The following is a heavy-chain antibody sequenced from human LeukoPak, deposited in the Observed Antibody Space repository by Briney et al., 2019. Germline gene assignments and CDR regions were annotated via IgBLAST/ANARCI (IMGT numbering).Heavy chain of an antibody. V-gene: IGHV3-23*01. CDR3: GKDPNGDYVGAFDM. Sequence: GGSLRLSCAASGFTFANYAITWIRQAPGKGLEWVSSTSGSGHNTYYADSVQGRFTISRDNSKNTLFLQMNSLRADDTAVYHCGKDPNGDYVGAFDMWGQGTMVTVSS. CDR2: TSGSGHNT. J-gene: IGHJ3*02. CDR1: GFTFANYA. D-gene: IGHD4-17*01.